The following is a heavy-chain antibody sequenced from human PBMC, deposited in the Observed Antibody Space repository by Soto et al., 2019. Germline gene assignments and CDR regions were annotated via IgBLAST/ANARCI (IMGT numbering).Heavy chain of an antibody. D-gene: IGHD2-2*02. Sequence: QVQLVQSGAEVQTPGSSLKVSCKVSGSRFSNYVISWVRQAPGHGLEWLGRIIPIFNSTKYALSFQGRVTITADKSTSTASLELSSLRSDDTAVYYCAREGRGKKAGYNGLVSLGYWGQGTLVTVSS. CDR2: IIPIFNST. J-gene: IGHJ4*02. V-gene: IGHV1-69*06. CDR3: AREGRGKKAGYNGLVSLGY. CDR1: GSRFSNYV.